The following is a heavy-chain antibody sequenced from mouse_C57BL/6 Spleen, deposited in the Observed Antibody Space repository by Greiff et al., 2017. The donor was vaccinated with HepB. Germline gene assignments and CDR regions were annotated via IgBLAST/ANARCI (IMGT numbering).Heavy chain of an antibody. CDR2: IDPSDSYT. Sequence: VQLQQPGAELVKPGASVKLSCKASGYTFTSYWIQWVKQRPGQGLEWIGEIDPSDSYTNYNQKFKGKAALTVDTSSSTAYMQLSSLTSEDSAVYYCARCLDGYLYAMDYWGQGTSVTVSS. CDR1: GYTFTSYW. J-gene: IGHJ4*01. D-gene: IGHD2-3*01. CDR3: ARCLDGYLYAMDY. V-gene: IGHV1-50*01.